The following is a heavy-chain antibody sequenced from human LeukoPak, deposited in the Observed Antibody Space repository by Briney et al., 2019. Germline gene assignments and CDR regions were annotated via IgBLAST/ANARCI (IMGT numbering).Heavy chain of an antibody. J-gene: IGHJ4*02. Sequence: SETLSLTCAVHGGSFSGYFWSWIRQPPGKGLEWIGEITHTGSTNYNPSLKSRVTILVDTSKDQFSLNLTSVTAADTAVYYCARGSPEAPGYSSSWYYNYWGQGTLVTVSS. CDR2: ITHTGST. CDR3: ARGSPEAPGYSSSWYYNY. D-gene: IGHD6-13*01. V-gene: IGHV4-34*01. CDR1: GGSFSGYF.